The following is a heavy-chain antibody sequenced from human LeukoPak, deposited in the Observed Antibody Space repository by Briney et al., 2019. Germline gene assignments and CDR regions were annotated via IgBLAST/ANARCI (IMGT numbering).Heavy chain of an antibody. D-gene: IGHD3-10*01. Sequence: PSETLSLTCTVSGGSISSYYWSWIRQPPGKGLEWIGYIYYSGSTNYNPSLKSRVTISVDKSKNQFSLKLSSVTAADTAVYYCARDRDYYGSGSYYSDAFDIWGQGTMVTVSS. V-gene: IGHV4-59*12. J-gene: IGHJ3*02. CDR3: ARDRDYYGSGSYYSDAFDI. CDR2: IYYSGST. CDR1: GGSISSYY.